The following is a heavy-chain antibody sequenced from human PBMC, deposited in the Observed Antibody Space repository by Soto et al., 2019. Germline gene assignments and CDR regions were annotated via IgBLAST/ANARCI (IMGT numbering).Heavy chain of an antibody. CDR3: ASLTDYYDSSGLDAFDI. V-gene: IGHV1-69*13. J-gene: IGHJ3*02. CDR2: IIPIFGTA. CDR1: GGTFSSYA. Sequence: SVKVSCKASGGTFSSYAISWVRQAPGQGLEWMGGIIPIFGTANYAQKFQGRVTITADESTSTAYMELSSLRSEDTAVYYCASLTDYYDSSGLDAFDIWGQGAMVTVSS. D-gene: IGHD3-22*01.